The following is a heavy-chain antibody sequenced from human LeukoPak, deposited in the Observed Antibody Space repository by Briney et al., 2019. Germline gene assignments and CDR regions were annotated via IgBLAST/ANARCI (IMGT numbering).Heavy chain of an antibody. CDR3: ARGPSGGRYYVGDY. CDR1: GFTLSTYW. V-gene: IGHV3-74*01. D-gene: IGHD1-26*01. J-gene: IGHJ4*02. CDR2: VNSDGSST. Sequence: GGSLRLSCAASGFTLSTYWMHWVRQAPGKGLVWVSRVNSDGSSTSYADSVKGRFTISRDNAKNTLYLQMNSLRAEDTAVYYCARGPSGGRYYVGDYWGQGTLVTVSS.